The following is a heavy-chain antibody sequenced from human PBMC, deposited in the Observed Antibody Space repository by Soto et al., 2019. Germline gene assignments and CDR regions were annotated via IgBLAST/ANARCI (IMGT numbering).Heavy chain of an antibody. CDR2: SKLRGNST. D-gene: IGHD3-22*01. CDR1: GFTLDDYG. J-gene: IGHJ4*02. CDR3: ASATYYYDTSGLYYFDC. Sequence: PGGAPRHSGAAPGFTLDDYGISWARQGPGKRLEGVARSKLRGNSTCYADSGKGRFTIARDNAQNSLYMHMNSLRAADTALYYCASATYYYDTSGLYYFDCWGQG. V-gene: IGHV3-20*04.